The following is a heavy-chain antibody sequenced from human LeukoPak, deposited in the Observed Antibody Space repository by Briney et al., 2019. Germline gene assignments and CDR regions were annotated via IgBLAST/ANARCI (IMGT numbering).Heavy chain of an antibody. CDR3: AREGIAVAGTHDY. D-gene: IGHD6-19*01. Sequence: GGSLRLSCAASGFTFSKYWLHWVRQPPGRGLVWLARINPDDKSTSYADSVKGRFTISIDDAKETLFLQMNSLTAEDTAVYYCAREGIAVAGTHDYWGQGTLVTVSS. J-gene: IGHJ4*02. CDR2: INPDDKST. CDR1: GFTFSKYW. V-gene: IGHV3-74*01.